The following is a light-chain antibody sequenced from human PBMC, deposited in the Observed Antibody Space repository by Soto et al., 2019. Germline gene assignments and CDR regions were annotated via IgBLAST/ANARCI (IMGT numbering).Light chain of an antibody. J-gene: IGLJ2*01. CDR3: SAYTSSR. CDR2: DVS. V-gene: IGLV2-14*01. Sequence: QSALTPPASVSGSPGQSIPISCTGTSSDVGGYNYVSWYQQHPGKAPKLMIYDVSNRPSGVSNRFSGSKSGNTASLTISGLQAEDEADYYCSAYTSSRFGGGTKLTVL. CDR1: SSDVGGYNY.